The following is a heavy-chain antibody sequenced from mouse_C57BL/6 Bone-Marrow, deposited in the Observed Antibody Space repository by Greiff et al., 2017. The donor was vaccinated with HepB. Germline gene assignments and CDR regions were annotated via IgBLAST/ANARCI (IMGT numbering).Heavy chain of an antibody. V-gene: IGHV7-1*01. D-gene: IGHD2-4*01. CDR1: GFTFSDFY. J-gene: IGHJ3*01. CDR3: AREDYDQAWFAY. CDR2: SRNKANDYTT. Sequence: EVQRVESGGGLVQSGRSLRLSCATSGFTFSDFYMEWVRQAPGKGLEWIAASRNKANDYTTEYSASVKGRFIVSRDTSQSILYLQMNALRAEDTAIYYCAREDYDQAWFAYWGQGTLVTVSA.